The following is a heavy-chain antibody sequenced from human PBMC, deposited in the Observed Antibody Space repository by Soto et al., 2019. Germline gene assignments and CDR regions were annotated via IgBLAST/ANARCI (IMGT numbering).Heavy chain of an antibody. J-gene: IGHJ5*02. CDR1: GYTFTSYG. V-gene: IGHV1-18*04. CDR3: ARDFHSTVVTSPSTNWFDP. Sequence: ASVKVSCKASGYTFTSYGISWVRQAPGQGLEWMGWISAYSGNTNYAQKLQGRVTMTTDTSTSTAYMELRSLRSDDTAVYYCARDFHSTVVTSPSTNWFDPWGQGTLVTVYS. CDR2: ISAYSGNT. D-gene: IGHD4-17*01.